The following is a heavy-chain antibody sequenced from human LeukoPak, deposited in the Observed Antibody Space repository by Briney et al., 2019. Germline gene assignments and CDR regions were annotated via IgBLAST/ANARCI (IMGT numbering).Heavy chain of an antibody. CDR2: ISGSGGST. CDR3: AKGYNWADAFDI. J-gene: IGHJ3*02. D-gene: IGHD1-1*01. V-gene: IGHV3-23*01. CDR1: GFTFSSYA. Sequence: PGGSLRLSCAASGFTFSSYAMSWVRQAPGRGLEWVSAISGSGGSTYYADSVKGRFTISRDNSKNTLYLQMNSLRAEDTAVYYCAKGYNWADAFDIWGQGTMVTVSS.